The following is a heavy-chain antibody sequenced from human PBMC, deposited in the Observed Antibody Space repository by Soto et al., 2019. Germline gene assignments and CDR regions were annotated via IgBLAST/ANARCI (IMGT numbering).Heavy chain of an antibody. J-gene: IGHJ5*02. V-gene: IGHV6-1*01. D-gene: IGHD3-10*01. Sequence: SQTLALTCAISGDSVSSNSAAWNWIRQSPSRGLEWLGRTYYRSKWYNDYAISVKSRMIINPDTSKNQFSLQLNSVTPEDTAVYSCVRDYYGSGSTHWYDPWGQGTLVTVSS. CDR1: GDSVSSNSAA. CDR2: TYYRSKWYN. CDR3: VRDYYGSGSTHWYDP.